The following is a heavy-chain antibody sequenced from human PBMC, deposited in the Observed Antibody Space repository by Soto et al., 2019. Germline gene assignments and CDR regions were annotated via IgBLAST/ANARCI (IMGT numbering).Heavy chain of an antibody. CDR3: AKDQHYYMDV. CDR1: GFTFSSYG. Sequence: GGSLTLSCAASGFTFSSYGMHWVRQAPGKGLEWVAVISYDGSNKYYADSVKGRFTISRDNSKNTLYLQMNSLRAEDTAVYYCAKDQHYYMDVWGKGTTVTVSS. V-gene: IGHV3-30*18. J-gene: IGHJ6*03. CDR2: ISYDGSNK.